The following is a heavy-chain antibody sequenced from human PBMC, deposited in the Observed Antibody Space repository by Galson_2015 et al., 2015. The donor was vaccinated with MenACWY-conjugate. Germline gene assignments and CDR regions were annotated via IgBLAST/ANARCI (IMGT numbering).Heavy chain of an antibody. D-gene: IGHD3-10*01. CDR1: GITFSSYA. V-gene: IGHV3-23*01. Sequence: SLRLSCAASGITFSSYAMSWVRQAPGKGLEWVSSISTTGGTTYYADSVKGRFTISRNNSKNTLYLQMNSLRAGYTAVYYCAQGSGSRWFDPWGQGTLVTVSS. J-gene: IGHJ5*02. CDR2: ISTTGGTT. CDR3: AQGSGSRWFDP.